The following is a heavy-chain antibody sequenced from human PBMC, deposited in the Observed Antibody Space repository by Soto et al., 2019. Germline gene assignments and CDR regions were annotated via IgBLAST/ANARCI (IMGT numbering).Heavy chain of an antibody. J-gene: IGHJ6*02. Sequence: QVQLQESGPGLVKPSQTLSLTCTVSGGSISSGGYYWSCIRQHPGKGLEWIGYIDYSGSTYYNPSIKSRVTRSVDTSKNQFSLKLSSVTAADTAVYYCASSLPTVTIPHLTYYYYGMDVWGQGTTVTVSS. CDR1: GGSISSGGYY. V-gene: IGHV4-31*03. CDR3: ASSLPTVTIPHLTYYYYGMDV. D-gene: IGHD4-4*01. CDR2: IDYSGST.